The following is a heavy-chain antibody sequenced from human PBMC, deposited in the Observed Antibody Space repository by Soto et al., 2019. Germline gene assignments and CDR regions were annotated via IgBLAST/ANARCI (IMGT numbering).Heavy chain of an antibody. J-gene: IGHJ4*02. CDR2: IYYSGST. CDR1: GGSISSSSYY. V-gene: IGHV4-39*01. D-gene: IGHD2-15*01. Sequence: QLQLQESGPGLVKPSETLSLTCTVSGGSISSSSYYWGWIRQPPGKGLEWIGSIYYSGSTYYNPSLKSRVTISVDTSKNQFSLKLSSVTAADTAVYYCATYCSGGSCYQSPFDYWGQGTLVTVSS. CDR3: ATYCSGGSCYQSPFDY.